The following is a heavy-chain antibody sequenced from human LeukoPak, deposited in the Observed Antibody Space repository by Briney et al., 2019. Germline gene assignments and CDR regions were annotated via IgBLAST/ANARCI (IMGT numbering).Heavy chain of an antibody. D-gene: IGHD1-26*01. J-gene: IGHJ6*02. Sequence: PSETLSLTCTVSGGSISSYYWSWIRQPPGKGLEWIGYIYYSGSTNYNPSLKSRVTISVDTSRNQFSLKLSSVTAADTAVYYCARGGTVRKGMDVWGQGTTVTVSS. V-gene: IGHV4-59*01. CDR3: ARGGTVRKGMDV. CDR1: GGSISSYY. CDR2: IYYSGST.